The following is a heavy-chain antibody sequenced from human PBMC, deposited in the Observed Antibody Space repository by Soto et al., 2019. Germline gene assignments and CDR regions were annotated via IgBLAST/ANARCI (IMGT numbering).Heavy chain of an antibody. V-gene: IGHV3-73*01. CDR2: IRSTANNYAT. CDR3: AKQIYGGNS. CDR1: GFTFSASA. J-gene: IGHJ4*02. D-gene: IGHD2-21*02. Sequence: GGSLRLSCAPSGFTFSASAMHWVRQVSGKGLEWIARIRSTANNYATTYAPSVKGRFTISRDDSENTVYLQMNSLKTEDTAIYYCAKQIYGGNSWGLGTLVTVSS.